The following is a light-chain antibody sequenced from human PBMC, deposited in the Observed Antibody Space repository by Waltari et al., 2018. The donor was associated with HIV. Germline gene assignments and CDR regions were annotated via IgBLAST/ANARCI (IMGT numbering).Light chain of an antibody. Sequence: QSALTQPASVSGSPGQSITISCTGTSSDVGGYNYVSWYQQHPGKAPKLMIYDVSNRPSGVSNRFAGCKSGNTASLTISGLQAEDEADYYCSSYTSSSPPYVFGTGTKVTVL. CDR2: DVS. CDR3: SSYTSSSPPYV. V-gene: IGLV2-14*03. J-gene: IGLJ1*01. CDR1: SSDVGGYNY.